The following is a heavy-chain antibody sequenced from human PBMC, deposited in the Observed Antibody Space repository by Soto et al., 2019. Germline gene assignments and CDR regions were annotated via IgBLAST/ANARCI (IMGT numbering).Heavy chain of an antibody. D-gene: IGHD2-2*01. CDR1: GFTFSSYA. Sequence: EVQLLESGGGLVQPGGSLRLSCAASGFTFSSYAMSWVRQAPGKGLEWVSAISGSGGSTYYADSVKGRFTISRDNSNNTLYLQMNSLRAEDTAVYYCAKSPLSYCSSTSCYASDRANWFDPWGQGTLVTVSS. CDR2: ISGSGGST. CDR3: AKSPLSYCSSTSCYASDRANWFDP. J-gene: IGHJ5*02. V-gene: IGHV3-23*01.